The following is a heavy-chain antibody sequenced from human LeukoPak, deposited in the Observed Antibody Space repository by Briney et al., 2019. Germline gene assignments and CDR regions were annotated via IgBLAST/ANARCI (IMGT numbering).Heavy chain of an antibody. Sequence: GGSVRLSCAASGFTFDDYGMTWVRQAPGKGLEWVSGINWNGGNINYADSVKGRFTIPRDNAKNSLYLQMSSLRAEDTALYYCARDLGSGTYIYTSYYYALDVRGQGTTASAS. CDR2: INWNGGNI. CDR1: GFTFDDYG. J-gene: IGHJ6*02. D-gene: IGHD3-10*01. V-gene: IGHV3-20*04. CDR3: ARDLGSGTYIYTSYYYALDV.